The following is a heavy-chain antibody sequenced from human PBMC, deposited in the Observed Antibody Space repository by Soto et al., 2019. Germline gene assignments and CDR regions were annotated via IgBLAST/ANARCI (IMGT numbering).Heavy chain of an antibody. V-gene: IGHV3-23*01. CDR3: AKDQYGSSGSHFFHDS. Sequence: PGGSLRLSCAASGFTISNYAMSWARQAPGKGLEWVSAISGSGFSTYYADSVKGRFTISRDNSKNTLYLQMNSLRAEDTAVYYFAKDQYGSSGSHFFHDSWGQGTRVTVAS. J-gene: IGHJ3*02. CDR1: GFTISNYA. D-gene: IGHD3-22*01. CDR2: ISGSGFST.